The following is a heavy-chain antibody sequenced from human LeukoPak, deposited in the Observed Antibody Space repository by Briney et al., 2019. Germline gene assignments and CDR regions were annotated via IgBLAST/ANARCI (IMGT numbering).Heavy chain of an antibody. CDR3: ARDYYDSSGYYYYFDY. D-gene: IGHD3-22*01. CDR2: IYYSGST. CDR1: GGSISSRSYY. Sequence: SETLSLTCTVSGGSISSRSYYWGWIRQPPGKGLEWIGNIYYSGSTYYNPSLKSRVTISVDTSKNQFSLKLSSVTAADTAVYYCARDYYDSSGYYYYFDYWGQGTLVTVSS. V-gene: IGHV4-39*01. J-gene: IGHJ4*02.